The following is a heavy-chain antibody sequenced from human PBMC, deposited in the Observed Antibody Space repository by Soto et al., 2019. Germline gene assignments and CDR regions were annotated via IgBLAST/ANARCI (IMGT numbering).Heavy chain of an antibody. J-gene: IGHJ4*02. D-gene: IGHD3-22*01. V-gene: IGHV4-31*03. CDR2: IYYSGSP. Sequence: SDTLSLTCTVYGDSISSNCYYWTWIRQLPGEGLEWIGYIYYSGSPYYNPSLRSRVTMSLDTSKNQFSLELSSVTAADTAVYYCASRLYSDSPFNYWGQGTLVTVSS. CDR3: ASRLYSDSPFNY. CDR1: GDSISSNCYY.